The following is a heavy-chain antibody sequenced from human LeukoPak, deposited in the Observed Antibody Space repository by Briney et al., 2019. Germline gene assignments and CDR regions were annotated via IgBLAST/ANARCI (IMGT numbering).Heavy chain of an antibody. D-gene: IGHD5-12*01. J-gene: IGHJ4*02. CDR2: ISYDGSNK. Sequence: PGGSLRLSCAATGFGFTIYSMHWVRQAPGKGLEYVALISYDGSNKYYADSVKGRFTISRDNSQNTLYLEMISLRGEDTAVYFCARERYAGYYIDYWGQGTLVTVSS. CDR1: GFGFTIYS. V-gene: IGHV3-30-3*01. CDR3: ARERYAGYYIDY.